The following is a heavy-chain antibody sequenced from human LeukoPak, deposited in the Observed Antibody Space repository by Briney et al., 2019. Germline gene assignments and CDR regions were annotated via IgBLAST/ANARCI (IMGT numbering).Heavy chain of an antibody. CDR3: ARDLVAVAVRPLGY. D-gene: IGHD6-19*01. J-gene: IGHJ4*02. V-gene: IGHV1-3*01. CDR1: GYTFTSYA. CDR2: INAGNGNT. Sequence: GASVKVSCKASGYTFTSYAMHWVRQAPGQRLEWMGWINAGNGNTKYSQKFQGRVTITRDTSASTAYMELSSLRSEDTAVYYCARDLVAVAVRPLGYWGQGTLVTVSS.